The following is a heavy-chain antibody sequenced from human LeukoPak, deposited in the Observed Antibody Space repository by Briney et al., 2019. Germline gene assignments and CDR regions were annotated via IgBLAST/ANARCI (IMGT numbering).Heavy chain of an antibody. D-gene: IGHD1-26*01. Sequence: EASVKVSCKASGGTFSSYAISWVRQAPGQELEWMGGIIPIFGTANYAQKFQGRVTITTDESTSTAYMELSSLRSEDTAVYYCARHARGSHFDYWGQGTLVTVSS. CDR2: IIPIFGTA. J-gene: IGHJ4*02. V-gene: IGHV1-69*05. CDR1: GGTFSSYA. CDR3: ARHARGSHFDY.